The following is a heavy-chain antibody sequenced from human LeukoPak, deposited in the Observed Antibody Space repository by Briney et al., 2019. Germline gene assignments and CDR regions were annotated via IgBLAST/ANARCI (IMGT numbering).Heavy chain of an antibody. CDR3: ARTIGSKNAFDL. V-gene: IGHV3-74*01. CDR2: INYDGTTT. Sequence: PGGSLRLSCAASGFNFSSYWMHWVRQAPGKGLVWISRINYDGTTTSYADSVKGRFTISRDNAKNTLYLQMNSLRAEDTAVYYCARTIGSKNAFDLWGQGTMVTVSS. J-gene: IGHJ3*01. D-gene: IGHD1-26*01. CDR1: GFNFSSYW.